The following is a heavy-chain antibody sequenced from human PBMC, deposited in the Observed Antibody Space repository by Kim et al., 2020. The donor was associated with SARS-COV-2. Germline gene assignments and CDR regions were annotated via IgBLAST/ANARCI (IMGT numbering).Heavy chain of an antibody. Sequence: GGSLRLSCAASKFTFSSYWMSWVRQAPGKGLEWVANIKQDGSEKYYVDSVKGRFTISRDNAKNSLYLQMNSLRAEDTAVYYCARAGVRYYLDYWGQGTLVTVSS. D-gene: IGHD3-10*01. CDR3: ARAGVRYYLDY. CDR1: KFTFSSYW. CDR2: IKQDGSEK. J-gene: IGHJ4*02. V-gene: IGHV3-7*01.